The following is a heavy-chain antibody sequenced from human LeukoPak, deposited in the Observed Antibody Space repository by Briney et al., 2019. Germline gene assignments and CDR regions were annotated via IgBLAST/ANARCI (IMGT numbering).Heavy chain of an antibody. D-gene: IGHD1-26*01. CDR1: GFTFSSSN. J-gene: IGHJ4*02. CDR2: ITGSSSAM. Sequence: GGSLRLSCAASGFTFSSSNMHWVRQAPGKGLGWVSYITGSSSAMYYADSVKGRFTISRDNAKDSLFLQMNSLRAEDTAVYYCASAVVGGTTNYWGQGTLVTVSS. V-gene: IGHV3-48*01. CDR3: ASAVVGGTTNY.